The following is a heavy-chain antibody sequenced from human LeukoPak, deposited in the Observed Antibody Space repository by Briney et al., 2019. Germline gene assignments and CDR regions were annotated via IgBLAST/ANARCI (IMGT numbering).Heavy chain of an antibody. J-gene: IGHJ4*02. CDR3: ARGPTVAAADTVDY. D-gene: IGHD6-13*01. CDR2: ISGSGGST. Sequence: PGGSLRLSCAASGFTFSSYVRSWVRQAPGKGLEWVSAISGSGGSTYYAASLNGRFTISRHNSKNTLYLQTNSLRADDTAVYYCARGPTVAAADTVDYWGQGTLVTVSS. CDR1: GFTFSSYV. V-gene: IGHV3-23*01.